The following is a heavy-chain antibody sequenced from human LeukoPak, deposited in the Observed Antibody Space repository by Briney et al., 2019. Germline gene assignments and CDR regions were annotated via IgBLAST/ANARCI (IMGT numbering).Heavy chain of an antibody. CDR2: IWYDGSNK. CDR3: AKSYYDSSGYYLDY. D-gene: IGHD3-22*01. Sequence: QPGRSLRLSGAASGFTFSSYGMHWVRQAPGKGLEWVAVIWYDGSNKYYADSVKGRFTISRDNSKNTLYLQMNSLRAEDTAVYYCAKSYYDSSGYYLDYWGQGTLVTVSS. V-gene: IGHV3-33*06. CDR1: GFTFSSYG. J-gene: IGHJ4*02.